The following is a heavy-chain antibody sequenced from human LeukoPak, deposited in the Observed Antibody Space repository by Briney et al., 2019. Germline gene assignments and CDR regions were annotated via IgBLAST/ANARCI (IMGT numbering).Heavy chain of an antibody. CDR2: ISAYNGNT. J-gene: IGHJ4*02. V-gene: IGHV1-18*01. Sequence: ASVKVSCKASEGTFSSYGISWVRQAPGQGLEWMGWISAYNGNTNYAQKLQGRVTMTTDTSTSTAYMELRSLRSDDTAVYYCARGVTMIVVDNWGQGTLVTVSS. CDR1: EGTFSSYG. D-gene: IGHD3-22*01. CDR3: ARGVTMIVVDN.